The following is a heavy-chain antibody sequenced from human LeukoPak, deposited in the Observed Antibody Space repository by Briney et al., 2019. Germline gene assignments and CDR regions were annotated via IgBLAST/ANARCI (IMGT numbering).Heavy chain of an antibody. Sequence: GGSLRLSCTASGFNFNSNAMTWVRQAPGMGLECVSAITAGGDDTYYADSVKGRFTISRDNSQNTLFLHMNILRVEDTAVYFCAKSYGSNGYFQLPIDFWGQGTLVTVSS. CDR1: GFNFNSNA. D-gene: IGHD3-22*01. J-gene: IGHJ4*02. CDR2: ITAGGDDT. V-gene: IGHV3-23*01. CDR3: AKSYGSNGYFQLPIDF.